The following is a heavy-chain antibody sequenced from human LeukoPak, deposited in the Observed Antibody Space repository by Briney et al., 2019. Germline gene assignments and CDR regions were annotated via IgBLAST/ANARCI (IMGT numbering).Heavy chain of an antibody. D-gene: IGHD2-2*01. CDR2: IYHSGST. CDR1: GYSISSGYY. J-gene: IGHJ4*02. CDR3: ARIVVAPGRRSTSVDY. V-gene: IGHV4-38-2*02. Sequence: SETLSLTCTVSGYSISSGYYWGWIRQPPGKGLEWIGSIYHSGSTNYNPSLKSPVTISLDTSKNQFSPKLGSVTAADTAVYYCARIVVAPGRRSTSVDYWGQGTLVTVSS.